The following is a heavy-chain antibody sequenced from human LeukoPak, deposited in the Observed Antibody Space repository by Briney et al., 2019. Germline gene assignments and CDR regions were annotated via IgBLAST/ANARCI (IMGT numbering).Heavy chain of an antibody. CDR1: GGSISSYY. D-gene: IGHD3-10*01. CDR2: IYYSGST. V-gene: IGHV4-59*01. CDR3: ARGLTEFGGGDDAFNI. Sequence: KPSETLSLTCTVSGGSISSYYWSWFRQPPGKGLEWIGYIYYSGSTNYNPSLHNRITISVDTSRTRVSLQLTSVTAADTAFYYCARGLTEFGGGDDAFNIWGQGTIVTVAS. J-gene: IGHJ3*02.